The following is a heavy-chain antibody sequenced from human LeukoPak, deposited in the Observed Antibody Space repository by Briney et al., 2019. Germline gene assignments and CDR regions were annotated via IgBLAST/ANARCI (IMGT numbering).Heavy chain of an antibody. V-gene: IGHV3-30*03. J-gene: IGHJ4*02. CDR2: ISYDGSNK. D-gene: IGHD1-26*01. CDR1: GFAFSSYG. CDR3: ARVLSGSYDNYFDY. Sequence: GGSLRLSCAASGFAFSSYGMHWVRQAPGKGLEWVALISYDGSNKYYVDSVKGRFTISRDNSKNTLYLQMNSLKAEDAAVYYCARVLSGSYDNYFDYWGQGTLVTVSS.